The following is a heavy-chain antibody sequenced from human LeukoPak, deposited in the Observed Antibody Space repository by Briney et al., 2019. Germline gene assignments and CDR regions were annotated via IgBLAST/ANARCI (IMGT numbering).Heavy chain of an antibody. CDR3: AREVVPTIRGGSYNYHRAV. J-gene: IGHJ6*03. D-gene: IGHD5-24*01. CDR2: IIPIFGTA. Sequence: GSSVKVSCKASGGTFSSCAISWVRQAPGQGLEWMGRIIPIFGTANYAQKFQGRVTITTDESTSTAYMELSILRSEDTAGYYCAREVVPTIRGGSYNYHRAVGAKGPTVTV. CDR1: GGTFSSCA. V-gene: IGHV1-69*05.